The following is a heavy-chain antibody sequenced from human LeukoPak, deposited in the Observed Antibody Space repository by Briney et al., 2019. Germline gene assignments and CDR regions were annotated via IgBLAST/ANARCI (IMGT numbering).Heavy chain of an antibody. CDR1: GFTFSPAW. Sequence: PGGSLRLFCAASGFTFSPAWMHWVRQAPGKGLEWVSRINNDGSYINYAESVKGRFTLSRDNTKNTLTLQMNSLRAEGTAVYFCVRDGSAYNFDYWGQGVLVTVSS. J-gene: IGHJ4*02. D-gene: IGHD5-24*01. CDR3: VRDGSAYNFDY. CDR2: INNDGSYI. V-gene: IGHV3-74*01.